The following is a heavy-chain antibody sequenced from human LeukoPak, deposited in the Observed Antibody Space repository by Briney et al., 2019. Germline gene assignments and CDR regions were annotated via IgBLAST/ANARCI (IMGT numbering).Heavy chain of an antibody. J-gene: IGHJ5*02. CDR2: INHSGST. V-gene: IGHV4-34*01. CDR1: GGSFSGYY. CDR3: ASLGGHLPSYNWFDP. D-gene: IGHD3-16*01. Sequence: KSSETLSLTCAVYGGSFSGYYWSWIRQPPGKGLEWIGEINHSGSTNYNPSLKSRVTISVDTSKNQFSLKLSSVTAADTAVYYCASLGGHLPSYNWFDPWGQGTLVTVSS.